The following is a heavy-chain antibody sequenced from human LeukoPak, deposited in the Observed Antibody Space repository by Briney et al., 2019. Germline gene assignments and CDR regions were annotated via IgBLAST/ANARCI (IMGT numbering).Heavy chain of an antibody. CDR2: INSDGSST. J-gene: IGHJ4*02. CDR1: GFTFSSYA. V-gene: IGHV3-74*01. CDR3: ARGQGGYSYGPFDY. Sequence: QPGGSLRLSCAASGFTFSSYAMSWVRQAPGKGLVWVSRINSDGSSTSYADSVKGRFTISRDNAKNTLYLQMNSLRAEDTAVYYCARGQGGYSYGPFDYWGQGTLVTVSS. D-gene: IGHD5-18*01.